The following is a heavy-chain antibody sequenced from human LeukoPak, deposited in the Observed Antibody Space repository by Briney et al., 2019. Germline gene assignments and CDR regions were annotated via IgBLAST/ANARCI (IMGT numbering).Heavy chain of an antibody. CDR1: GFTFSDYY. CDR3: ARDRGGRGYTYGQPLDY. V-gene: IGHV3-11*01. J-gene: IGHJ4*02. Sequence: GGPLRLSCAASGFTFSDYYMNWIRQAPGKGLECVSYVSGSSSPIYYADSVKGRFTISRDNAKNSLFLQMNSLRAEDTAVYYCARDRGGRGYTYGQPLDYWGRGTLVTVSS. CDR2: VSGSSSPI. D-gene: IGHD5-18*01.